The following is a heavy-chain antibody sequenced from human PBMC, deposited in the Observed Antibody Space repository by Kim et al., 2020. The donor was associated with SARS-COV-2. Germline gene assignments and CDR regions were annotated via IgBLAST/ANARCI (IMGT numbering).Heavy chain of an antibody. CDR3: ARSDFRRAYYYYYMDV. V-gene: IGHV3-33*01. CDR2: IWYDGSNK. CDR1: GFTFSSYG. J-gene: IGHJ6*03. Sequence: GGSLRLSCAASGFTFSSYGMHWVRQAPGKGLEWVAVIWYDGSNKYYADSVKGRFTISRDNSKNTLYLQMNSLRAEDTAVYYCARSDFRRAYYYYYMDVWGKGTTVTVSS. D-gene: IGHD3-3*01.